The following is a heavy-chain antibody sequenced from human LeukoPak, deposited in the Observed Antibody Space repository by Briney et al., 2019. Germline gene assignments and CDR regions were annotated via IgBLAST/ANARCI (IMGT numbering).Heavy chain of an antibody. V-gene: IGHV3-15*01. CDR3: TTVAYYYDSSGYYSPVDY. CDR1: GFPFSNAW. CDR2: IKSKTDGGTT. D-gene: IGHD3-22*01. Sequence: GGSLRLSCAASGFPFSNAWMSWVRPAPGKGLEWVGRIKSKTDGGTTDYAAPVKGRFTISRDDSKNTLNLQMNSLKTEDTAVYYCTTVAYYYDSSGYYSPVDYWGQGTLVTVSS. J-gene: IGHJ4*02.